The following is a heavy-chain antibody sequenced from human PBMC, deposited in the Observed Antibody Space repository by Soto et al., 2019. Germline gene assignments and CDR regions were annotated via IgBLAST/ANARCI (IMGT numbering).Heavy chain of an antibody. J-gene: IGHJ4*02. CDR3: ARGRYGDY. CDR2: ISAHNGNT. CDR1: GYTFTSYG. Sequence: QVHLVQSGAEVKKPGASVKVSCKASGYTFTSYGITWVRQAPGQGLEWMGWISAHNGNTDYAQKLQGRVIVTRDTSTGTAYRERRSLRSDDTAVYYCARGRYGDYWGQGALVTVSS. D-gene: IGHD1-1*01. V-gene: IGHV1-18*01.